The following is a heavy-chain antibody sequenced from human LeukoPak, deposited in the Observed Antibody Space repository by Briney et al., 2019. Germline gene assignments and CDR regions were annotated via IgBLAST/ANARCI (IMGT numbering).Heavy chain of an antibody. J-gene: IGHJ3*02. CDR2: IYSGGST. D-gene: IGHD3-22*01. CDR3: AKGPPGGGYRRPTRGTDAFDI. Sequence: QSGGSLRLSCAASGFTVSSNYMSWVRQAPGKGLEWVSVIYSGGSTYYAYSVKGRFTISRHNSKNTLYLQMNSLRAEDTAVYYCAKGPPGGGYRRPTRGTDAFDIWGQGTMVTVSS. CDR1: GFTVSSNY. V-gene: IGHV3-53*04.